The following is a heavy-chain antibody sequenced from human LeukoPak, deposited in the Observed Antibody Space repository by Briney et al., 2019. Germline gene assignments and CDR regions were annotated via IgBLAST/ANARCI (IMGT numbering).Heavy chain of an antibody. CDR2: ISGSGGST. Sequence: PGGSLRLSCAASGSTFSSYAMSWVRQAPGKGLEWVSAISGSGGSTYYADSVKGRFTISRDNSKNTLYLQMNSLRAEDTAVYYCAKDRGDPPNYFDYWGQGTLVTVSS. CDR1: GSTFSSYA. V-gene: IGHV3-23*01. J-gene: IGHJ4*02. CDR3: AKDRGDPPNYFDY. D-gene: IGHD3-10*01.